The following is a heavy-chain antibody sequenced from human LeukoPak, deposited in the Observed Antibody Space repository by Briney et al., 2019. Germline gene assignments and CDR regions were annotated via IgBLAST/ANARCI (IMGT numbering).Heavy chain of an antibody. CDR2: IKQDGSEK. CDR3: ARASYCSSTSCQVVAQKGFDY. CDR1: GFTFSSYW. Sequence: GGSLRLSCAASGFTFSSYWMSWVRQAPEKGLEWVANIKQDGSEKYYVDSVKGRFTISRDNAKNSLYLQMNSLRAEDTAVYYCARASYCSSTSCQVVAQKGFDYWGQGTLVTVSS. V-gene: IGHV3-7*01. D-gene: IGHD2-2*01. J-gene: IGHJ4*02.